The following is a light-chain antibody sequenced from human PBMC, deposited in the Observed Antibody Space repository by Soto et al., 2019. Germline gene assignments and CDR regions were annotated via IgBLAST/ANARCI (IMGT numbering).Light chain of an antibody. J-gene: IGKJ1*01. CDR3: QQYNNWPRT. Sequence: EIVWTQSPGTLSLSPGERATLSCRASQSVSNNYLAWYQQKPGQAPRLLIYDTSTRATGIPVRFSGSGFGTEFTLTISSLESEDFAVYYCQQYNNWPRTFCQGTKVDIK. V-gene: IGKV3-15*01. CDR2: DTS. CDR1: QSVSNN.